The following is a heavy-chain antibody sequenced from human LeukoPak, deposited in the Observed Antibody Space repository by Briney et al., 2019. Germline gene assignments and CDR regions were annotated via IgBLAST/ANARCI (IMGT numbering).Heavy chain of an antibody. V-gene: IGHV3-23*01. CDR2: ISGSGGST. CDR3: AKYSNYGRLGPFDAFDI. CDR1: GFTFSSYA. Sequence: GGSLRLSCAASGFTFSSYAMSWVRQAPGKGLEWVSAISGSGGSTYYADSLKGRFTISRDNSKNTLYLQTNSLRAEDTAVYYCAKYSNYGRLGPFDAFDIWGQGTMVTVSS. J-gene: IGHJ3*02. D-gene: IGHD4-11*01.